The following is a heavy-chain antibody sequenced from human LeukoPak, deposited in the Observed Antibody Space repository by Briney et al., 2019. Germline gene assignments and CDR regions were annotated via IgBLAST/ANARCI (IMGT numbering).Heavy chain of an antibody. CDR2: IYYSGST. V-gene: IGHV4-31*03. D-gene: IGHD4-17*01. J-gene: IGHJ4*02. Sequence: SETLSLTCTVSGGSISSGGSYWSWIRQHPGKGLEWIGYIYYSGSTYYNPSLKSRVTISVDTSKNQFSLKLSSVTAADTAVYYCSTFRRDYGDSYHFDYWGQGTLVTVSS. CDR1: GGSISSGGSY. CDR3: STFRRDYGDSYHFDY.